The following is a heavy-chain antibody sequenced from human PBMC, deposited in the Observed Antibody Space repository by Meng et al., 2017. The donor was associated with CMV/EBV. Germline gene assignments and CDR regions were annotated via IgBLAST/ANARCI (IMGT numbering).Heavy chain of an antibody. D-gene: IGHD3-22*01. CDR1: GGSISSYY. CDR3: ARAGARGASRYSSGYYSIDNWFDP. V-gene: IGHV4-59*01. CDR2: IYYSGST. J-gene: IGHJ5*02. Sequence: SETLSLTCTVSGGSISSYYWSWIRQPPGKGLEWIGYIYYSGSTNYNPFLKSRVTISVDTSKNQFSLKLSSVTAADTAVYYCARAGARGASRYSSGYYSIDNWFDPWGQGTLVTVSS.